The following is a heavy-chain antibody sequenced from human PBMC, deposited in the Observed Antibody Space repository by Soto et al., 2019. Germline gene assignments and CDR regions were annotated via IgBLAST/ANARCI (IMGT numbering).Heavy chain of an antibody. Sequence: ASVKVSCKACGYTFTSYGISWVRQAPGQGLEWMGWISAYNGNTNYAQKLQGRVTMTTDTSTSTAYMELRSLRSDDTAVYYCARDPRSFTQPVLQGSYSPYAPHFDYWGQGTLVTVSS. D-gene: IGHD3-10*01. CDR3: ARDPRSFTQPVLQGSYSPYAPHFDY. CDR2: ISAYNGNT. J-gene: IGHJ4*02. CDR1: GYTFTSYG. V-gene: IGHV1-18*01.